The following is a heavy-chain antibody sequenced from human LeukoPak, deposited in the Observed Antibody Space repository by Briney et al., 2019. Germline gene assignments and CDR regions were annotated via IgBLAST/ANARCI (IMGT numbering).Heavy chain of an antibody. V-gene: IGHV3-21*01. J-gene: IGHJ4*02. CDR2: ISSSSSYI. Sequence: KAGGSLRLYCAASGFTFSSYSMKWVGQAPGKGLEWVSSISSSSSYIYYADSVKGRFTISRDNSKNTLYLHRNSLRAEDTAVYYCSKDRMYYYDSSGYLDYWGQGTLVTVSS. D-gene: IGHD3-22*01. CDR3: SKDRMYYYDSSGYLDY. CDR1: GFTFSSYS.